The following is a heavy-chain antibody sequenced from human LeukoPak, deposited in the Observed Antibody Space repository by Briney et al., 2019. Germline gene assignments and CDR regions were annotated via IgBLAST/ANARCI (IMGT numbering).Heavy chain of an antibody. Sequence: GGSLRLSCAASGFTFSSYEMNWVRQAPGKGLEWLSYISSSGSTTYYADSVKGRFTISRDNSKNTLYLEMNSLRPEDTAVYYCAKKWSGDYDSSGINDAFDIWGQGTMVTVSS. V-gene: IGHV3-48*03. CDR2: ISSSGSTT. D-gene: IGHD3-22*01. CDR1: GFTFSSYE. J-gene: IGHJ3*02. CDR3: AKKWSGDYDSSGINDAFDI.